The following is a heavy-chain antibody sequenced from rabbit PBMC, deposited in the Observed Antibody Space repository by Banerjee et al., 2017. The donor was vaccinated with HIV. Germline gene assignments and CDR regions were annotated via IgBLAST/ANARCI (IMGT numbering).Heavy chain of an antibody. CDR2: IYSSNGDK. D-gene: IGHD7-1*01. CDR3: ARKAGYGSLAL. V-gene: IGHV1S47*01. Sequence: QEQLEESGGDLVKPEGSLTLTCKASGSDISSNAMCWVRQAPGKGLELIACIYSSNGDKWYASWVNGRFTISRSTSLNTVDLKMTSLTVADTATYFCARKAGYGSLALWGPGTLVTVS. CDR1: GSDISSNA. J-gene: IGHJ4*01.